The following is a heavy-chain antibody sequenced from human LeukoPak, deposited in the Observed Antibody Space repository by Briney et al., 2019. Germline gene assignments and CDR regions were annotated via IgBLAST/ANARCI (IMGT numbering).Heavy chain of an antibody. V-gene: IGHV4-59*12. CDR3: ASSGGYYFDY. D-gene: IGHD6-19*01. CDR1: GGSMSSYS. Sequence: SETLSLTCTVSGGSMSSYSWSWIRQPPGKGLEWIGYIYYSGTTNHHPSLKSRVTISVETSKNQFSLKLNSVTAADTAVYYCASSGGYYFDYWGQGTLVTVSS. CDR2: IYYSGTT. J-gene: IGHJ4*02.